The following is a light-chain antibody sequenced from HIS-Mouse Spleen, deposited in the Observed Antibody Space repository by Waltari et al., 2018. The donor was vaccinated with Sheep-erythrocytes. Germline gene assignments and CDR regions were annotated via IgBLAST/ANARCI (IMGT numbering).Light chain of an antibody. J-gene: IGLJ1*01. V-gene: IGLV2-11*01. Sequence: QSALTQPRSVSGSPGQSVTISCTGTSSYVGGYNYFSWYQQHPGKAPKLMIYDVSKRPEGVPDRFSGSKSGNTASLTISGLQAEDEADYYCCSYAGSYNHVFATGTKVTVL. CDR3: CSYAGSYNHV. CDR1: SSYVGGYNY. CDR2: DVS.